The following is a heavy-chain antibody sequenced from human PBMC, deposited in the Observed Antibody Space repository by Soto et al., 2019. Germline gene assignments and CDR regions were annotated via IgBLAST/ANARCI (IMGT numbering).Heavy chain of an antibody. CDR3: ARDARTRIAAAGRVGYYYGMDV. CDR1: GGSIISGGYY. CDR2: IYYSGST. J-gene: IGHJ6*02. Sequence: ASETLSLTCTVSGGSIISGGYYWSWIRQHPGKGLEWIGYIYYSGSTYYNPSLKSRVTISVDTSKNQFSLKLSSVTAADTAVYYCARDARTRIAAAGRVGYYYGMDVWGQGTTVTVSS. V-gene: IGHV4-31*03. D-gene: IGHD6-13*01.